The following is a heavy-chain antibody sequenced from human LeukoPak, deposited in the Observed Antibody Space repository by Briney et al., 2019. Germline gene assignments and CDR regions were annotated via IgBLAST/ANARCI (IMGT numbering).Heavy chain of an antibody. Sequence: PGGPLRLSCEASGFTFDDYAMHWLRESPGKGLEWVSTFNWNCGGIGCADSVEGRLTIPRDNAKNSLSVHLNRLRPEDTAFYYCVRDVLPVSRSGFDQWGEETLDTVPS. J-gene: IGHJ4*02. CDR1: GFTFDDYA. CDR2: FNWNCGGI. D-gene: IGHD3-3*01. V-gene: IGHV3-9*01. CDR3: VRDVLPVSRSGFDQ.